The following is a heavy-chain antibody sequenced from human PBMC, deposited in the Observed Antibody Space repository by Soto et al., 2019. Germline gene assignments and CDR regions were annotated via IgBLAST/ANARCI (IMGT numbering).Heavy chain of an antibody. CDR2: IWYDGSTK. J-gene: IGHJ6*02. CDR3: ARDRSSSDYYGMDV. D-gene: IGHD2-2*01. CDR1: GFIFSSYG. V-gene: IGHV3-33*01. Sequence: GGSLRLSCAASGFIFSSYGMHWVRQAPGKGLEWVAIIWYDGSTKYYGNSVKGRFTISRDNSKNTLYLQMNSLRAEDTAVYYCARDRSSSDYYGMDVWGQGTTVTVSS.